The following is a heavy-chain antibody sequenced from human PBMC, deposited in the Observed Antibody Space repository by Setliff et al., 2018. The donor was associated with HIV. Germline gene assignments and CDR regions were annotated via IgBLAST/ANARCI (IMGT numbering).Heavy chain of an antibody. CDR3: TRELNGHTSSHYYFGLDV. CDR1: GFAFSDYD. J-gene: IGHJ6*02. Sequence: GGSLRFSCATSGFAFSDYDFHWVRQVTGEGLEWVSAIGTGGDTYYADSVKGRFTISRENAKNSLYLQMNNVRAGDTAVYYCTRELNGHTSSHYYFGLDVWGQGTTVTVSS. V-gene: IGHV3-13*01. D-gene: IGHD6-6*01. CDR2: IGTGGDT.